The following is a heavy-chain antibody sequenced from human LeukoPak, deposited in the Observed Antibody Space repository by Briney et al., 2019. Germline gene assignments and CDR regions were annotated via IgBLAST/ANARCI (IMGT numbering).Heavy chain of an antibody. D-gene: IGHD3-3*01. CDR1: EFTFSSYT. CDR3: ATPNYDFWSGYYSYYYGMDV. Sequence: GGSLRLSCAASEFTFSSYTMNWVRQAPGKGLEWVSSISSTSSYIYYADSVKGRFTISRDNSKNTLYLQMNSLRAEDTAVYYCATPNYDFWSGYYSYYYGMDVWGQGTTVTVSS. J-gene: IGHJ6*02. V-gene: IGHV3-21*04. CDR2: ISSTSSYI.